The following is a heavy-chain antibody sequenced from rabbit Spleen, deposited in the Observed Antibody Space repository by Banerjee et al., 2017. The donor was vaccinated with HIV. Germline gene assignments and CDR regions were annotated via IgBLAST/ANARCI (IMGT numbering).Heavy chain of an antibody. CDR2: IDTSDGDT. V-gene: IGHV1S45*01. CDR3: ARNYVNAFDP. J-gene: IGHJ2*01. CDR1: GIDFSNYNF. Sequence: QEQLKESGGGLVQPGGSLTLSCKASGIDFSNYNFMCWVRQAPGKGLEWIACIDTSDGDTDYANWPKGRFTISKTSSTTVTLQMTSLTAADTATYFCARNYVNAFDPWGPGTLVTVS. D-gene: IGHD1-1*01.